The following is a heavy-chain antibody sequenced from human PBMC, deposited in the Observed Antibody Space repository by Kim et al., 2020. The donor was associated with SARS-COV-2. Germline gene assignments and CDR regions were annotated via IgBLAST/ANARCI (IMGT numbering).Heavy chain of an antibody. CDR2: T. CDR3: AASGRPYYFDY. J-gene: IGHJ4*02. V-gene: IGHV3-11*06. D-gene: IGHD1-26*01. Sequence: TNYADSVKDRFTISRDNAKKSLYLRMTSLRAEDTAVYYCAASGRPYYFDYWGQGTLVTVSS.